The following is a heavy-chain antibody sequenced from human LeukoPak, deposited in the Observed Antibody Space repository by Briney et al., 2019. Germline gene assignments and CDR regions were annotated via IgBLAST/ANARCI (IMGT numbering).Heavy chain of an antibody. CDR2: ISGSGGST. J-gene: IGHJ4*02. CDR1: GYTFSSYA. CDR3: AKRGLRPVGYFDY. V-gene: IGHV3-23*01. Sequence: PGGSLRLSCAASGYTFSSYAMSCVRQAPGKGLEWVSAISGSGGSTYYADSVKGRFTISRDNSKNTLYLQMNSLRAEDTAVYYCAKRGLRPVGYFDYWGQGTLVTVSS. D-gene: IGHD4-17*01.